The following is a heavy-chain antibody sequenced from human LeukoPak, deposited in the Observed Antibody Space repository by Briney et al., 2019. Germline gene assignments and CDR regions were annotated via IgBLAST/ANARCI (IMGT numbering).Heavy chain of an antibody. CDR2: INPNSGGT. J-gene: IGHJ6*02. V-gene: IGHV1-2*02. D-gene: IGHD3-9*01. Sequence: GASVKVFCKASGYTFTGYYMHWVRQAPGQGLEWMGWINPNSGGTNYAQKFQGRVTMTRDTSISTAYMELSSLRSDDTAVYYCARDPSYYDILTGDRPRNYGMDVWGQGTTVTVSS. CDR3: ARDPSYYDILTGDRPRNYGMDV. CDR1: GYTFTGYY.